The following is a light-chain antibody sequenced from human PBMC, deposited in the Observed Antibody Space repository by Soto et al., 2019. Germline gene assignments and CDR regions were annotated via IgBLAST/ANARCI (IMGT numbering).Light chain of an antibody. V-gene: IGKV1-5*01. CDR2: HAS. J-gene: IGKJ1*01. Sequence: DIQMTQSPSTLSASIGDRVTITCRASQTINNWLAWYQQKPGKAPNLLIYHASNLETGVPSRFSGSAVGTEFTRPISGLQPDDFVTYYCQHYNSYPWMFGQGTKVEIK. CDR1: QTINNW. CDR3: QHYNSYPWM.